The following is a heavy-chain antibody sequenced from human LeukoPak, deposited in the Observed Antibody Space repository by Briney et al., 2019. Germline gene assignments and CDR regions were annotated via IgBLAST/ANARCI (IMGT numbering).Heavy chain of an antibody. V-gene: IGHV3-21*01. D-gene: IGHD2-2*01. Sequence: GGSLRLSCAASGFSFSSYGMNWVRQAPGKGLEWVSSISSSSYIYYADSVKGRFTISRDNAKNSLYLQMNSLRAEDTAVYYCAREDCSSTSCPAGFDYWGQGTLVTVSS. CDR1: GFSFSSYG. CDR3: AREDCSSTSCPAGFDY. J-gene: IGHJ4*02. CDR2: ISSSSYI.